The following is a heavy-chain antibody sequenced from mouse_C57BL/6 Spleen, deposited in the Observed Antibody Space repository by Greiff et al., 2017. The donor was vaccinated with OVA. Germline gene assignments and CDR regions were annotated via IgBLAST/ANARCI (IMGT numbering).Heavy chain of an antibody. Sequence: VQLQQSGPELVKPGASVKMSCKASGYTFTDYNMHWVKQSHGKSLEWIGYINPNNGGTSYNQKFKGKATLTVNKSSSTAYMELRSLTSEDSAVYYCARTPHYYGSSWYYFDYWGQGTTLTVSS. CDR3: ARTPHYYGSSWYYFDY. D-gene: IGHD1-1*01. J-gene: IGHJ2*01. V-gene: IGHV1-22*01. CDR2: INPNNGGT. CDR1: GYTFTDYN.